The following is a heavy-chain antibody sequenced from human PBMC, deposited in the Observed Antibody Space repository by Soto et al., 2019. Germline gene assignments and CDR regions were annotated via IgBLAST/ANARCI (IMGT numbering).Heavy chain of an antibody. Sequence: SETLSLTCAVSGDSISGSQWWSWVRLPPGKGLEWIGEISHTGTTNYNPSLKSRVTLSVDTSKNQFSVRLNSVTAADTAVYYCAPLSVSLSGPYGIHVWGQGTTVTSP. CDR1: GDSISGSQW. D-gene: IGHD2-15*01. CDR3: APLSVSLSGPYGIHV. CDR2: ISHTGTT. J-gene: IGHJ6*02. V-gene: IGHV4-4*02.